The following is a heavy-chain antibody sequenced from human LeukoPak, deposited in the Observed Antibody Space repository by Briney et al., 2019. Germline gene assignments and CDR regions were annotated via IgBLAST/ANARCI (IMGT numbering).Heavy chain of an antibody. Sequence: PSQTLSLTCTVSGGSISSNSYYWGWIRQPPGKGLEWIGSIYYSGSTYYNPSLKSRVTISVDTSKNQFSLKLSSVTAADTAVYYCARDHSGSWGTFDYWGQGTLVTVSS. V-gene: IGHV4-39*07. CDR3: ARDHSGSWGTFDY. D-gene: IGHD6-13*01. CDR2: IYYSGST. J-gene: IGHJ4*02. CDR1: GGSISSNSYY.